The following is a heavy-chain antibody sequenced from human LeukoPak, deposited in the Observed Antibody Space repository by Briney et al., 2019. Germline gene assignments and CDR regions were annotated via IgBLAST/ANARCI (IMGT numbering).Heavy chain of an antibody. CDR2: IYTRGST. CDR1: GGSISSYD. D-gene: IGHD3-10*01. Sequence: PSETLSLTCTVSGGSISSYDWSWIRQPAGKGLEWIGRIYTRGSTNYNPSLKSRVSMSVDTSKKQFSLKLSSVTAADTAVYYCARDSMLRGVSNYYYYMDVWGKGTTVTISS. J-gene: IGHJ6*03. V-gene: IGHV4-4*07. CDR3: ARDSMLRGVSNYYYYMDV.